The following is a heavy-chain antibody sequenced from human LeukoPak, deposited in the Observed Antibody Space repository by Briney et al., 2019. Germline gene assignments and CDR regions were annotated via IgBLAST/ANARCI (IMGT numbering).Heavy chain of an antibody. CDR1: GFTFSSYA. V-gene: IGHV3-23*01. J-gene: IGHJ4*02. CDR2: TGGSGSRR. D-gene: IGHD4-17*01. Sequence: GGSLRLSCAASGFTFSSYAMSWVRQAPGKGLEWVSATGGSGSRRYHADSVKGRFTISRDNSRNTLYLQMNSLRAEDTAVYYCARAYADSGDYEAYWGQGTLVTVSS. CDR3: ARAYADSGDYEAY.